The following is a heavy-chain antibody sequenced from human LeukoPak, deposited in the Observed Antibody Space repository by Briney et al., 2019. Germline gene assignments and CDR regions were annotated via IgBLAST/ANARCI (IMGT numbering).Heavy chain of an antibody. Sequence: PSQTLSLTCTVSGGSISSGGYYWSWIRQHPGKGLEWIGYIYYSGSTYYNPSLKSRVTISVDTSKNQFSLKLSSVTAADTAAYYCARGAKYYDSSGYRVAYYYYGMDVWGQGTTVTVSS. D-gene: IGHD3-22*01. J-gene: IGHJ6*02. CDR2: IYYSGST. CDR3: ARGAKYYDSSGYRVAYYYYGMDV. CDR1: GGSISSGGYY. V-gene: IGHV4-31*03.